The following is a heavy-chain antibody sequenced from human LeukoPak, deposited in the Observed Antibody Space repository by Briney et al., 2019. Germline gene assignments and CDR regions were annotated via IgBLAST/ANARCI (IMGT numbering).Heavy chain of an antibody. CDR3: ARRPHEQWLHYYYMDV. CDR1: GGSISSSSYY. D-gene: IGHD6-19*01. Sequence: SETLSLTCTVSGGSISSSSYYWGWIRQPPGKGLEWIGSIYYSGSTYYNPSLKGRVTISVDTSKNQFSLKLSSVTAADTAVYYCARRPHEQWLHYYYMDVWGKGTTVTISS. V-gene: IGHV4-39*01. J-gene: IGHJ6*03. CDR2: IYYSGST.